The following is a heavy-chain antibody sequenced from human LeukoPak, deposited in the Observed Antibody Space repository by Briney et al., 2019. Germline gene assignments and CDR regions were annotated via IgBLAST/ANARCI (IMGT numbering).Heavy chain of an antibody. CDR1: GFTFNNYA. CDR3: TRDLAQNIAAAEY. J-gene: IGHJ4*02. Sequence: PGGSLRLSCTASGFTFNNYAMSWFRQAPGKGLEWVGFIRTETYGGTTEYAASVKGRVAISRDDSKSIAYLQMNSLKTEDTAVYYCTRDLAQNIAAAEYWGQGTQVTVSS. D-gene: IGHD6-13*01. V-gene: IGHV3-49*03. CDR2: IRTETYGGTT.